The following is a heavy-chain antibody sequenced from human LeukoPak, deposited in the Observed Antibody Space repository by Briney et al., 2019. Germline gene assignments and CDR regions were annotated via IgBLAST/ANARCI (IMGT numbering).Heavy chain of an antibody. CDR1: GGSFSGYY. V-gene: IGHV4-34*01. D-gene: IGHD3-22*01. J-gene: IGHJ4*02. CDR3: ARHSYDSSGYYPNDY. Sequence: SETLSLTCTVYGGSFSGYYWSWVRQPPGKGLEWIGEINHSGSTNYNPSLKSRVTISVDTSKNQFSLKLSSVTAADTAVYYCARHSYDSSGYYPNDYWGQGTLVTVSS. CDR2: INHSGST.